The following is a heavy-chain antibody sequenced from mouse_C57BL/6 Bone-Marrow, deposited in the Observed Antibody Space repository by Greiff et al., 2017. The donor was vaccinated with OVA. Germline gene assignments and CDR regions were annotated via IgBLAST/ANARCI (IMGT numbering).Heavy chain of an antibody. Sequence: QVQLQQSGAELAKPGASVKLSCKASGYTFTSYWMHWVNQRPGQGLEWIGYINPSSGYTKYNQKFKDKATLTVDKSSSTAYMQLSSLTYEDSAVYYCARGYGSPFAYWGQETLVTVSA. CDR3: ARGYGSPFAY. J-gene: IGHJ3*01. V-gene: IGHV1-7*01. D-gene: IGHD1-1*01. CDR1: GYTFTSYW. CDR2: INPSSGYT.